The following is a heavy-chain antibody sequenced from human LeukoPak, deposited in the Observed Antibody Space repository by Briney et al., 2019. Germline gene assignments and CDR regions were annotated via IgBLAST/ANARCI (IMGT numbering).Heavy chain of an antibody. J-gene: IGHJ2*01. CDR1: GDTVCSTSAA. V-gene: IGHV6-1*01. CDR3: ARDSGRYLDL. Sequence: PSQTLSLTCAVSGDTVCSTSAAWDWIRQSPARGLEWLVRTYYRTKLYNDYAGSVKSRITINPDTSKNQFSLQLNSVAPEDTAVYYCARDSGRYLDLWGRGTLVTVSS. CDR2: TYYRTKLYN.